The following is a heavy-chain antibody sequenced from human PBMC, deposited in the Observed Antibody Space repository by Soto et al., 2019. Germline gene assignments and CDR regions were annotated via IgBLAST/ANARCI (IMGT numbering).Heavy chain of an antibody. CDR3: ARGAPLGHSSSWYWFDP. CDR2: INPSGGST. J-gene: IGHJ5*02. V-gene: IGHV1-46*01. CDR1: GYTFTSYY. D-gene: IGHD6-13*01. Sequence: ASVKVSCKASGYTFTSYYMHWVRQAPGQGLEWMGIINPSGGSTSYAQKFQGRVTMTRDTSTSTVYLELSSLRSEDTAVYYCARGAPLGHSSSWYWFDPWGQGTLVT.